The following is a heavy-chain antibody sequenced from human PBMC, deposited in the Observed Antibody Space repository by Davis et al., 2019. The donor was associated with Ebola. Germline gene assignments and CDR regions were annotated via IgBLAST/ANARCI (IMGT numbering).Heavy chain of an antibody. Sequence: AASVKVSCKASGYTFTSYYMHWVRPAPGQGLEWVGIINPSGGSTNYAQKFQGRVTMTRDTSTSTVYMELSSLRSEDTAVYYCARDQIVVVVPATVSGHYYYYGMDVWGQGTTVTVSS. CDR1: GYTFTSYY. CDR2: INPSGGST. V-gene: IGHV1-46*03. CDR3: ARDQIVVVVPATVSGHYYYYGMDV. J-gene: IGHJ6*02. D-gene: IGHD2-15*01.